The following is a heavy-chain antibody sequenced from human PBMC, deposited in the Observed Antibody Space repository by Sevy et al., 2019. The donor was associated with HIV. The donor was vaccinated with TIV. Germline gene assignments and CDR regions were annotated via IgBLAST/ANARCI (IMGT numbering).Heavy chain of an antibody. V-gene: IGHV3-21*01. D-gene: IGHD3-3*01. CDR2: ISSSSNYI. CDR3: ARGEVNYDSLIPIRTEGGYYYGMDV. J-gene: IGHJ6*02. CDR1: GFTFSSYS. Sequence: GGSLRLSCAASGFTFSSYSMNWVRQAPGKGLEWVSSISSSSNYIYYADSVKGRFTISRDNAKNSLYLQMNSLRAEDTAVYYCARGEVNYDSLIPIRTEGGYYYGMDVRGQGTTVTVSS.